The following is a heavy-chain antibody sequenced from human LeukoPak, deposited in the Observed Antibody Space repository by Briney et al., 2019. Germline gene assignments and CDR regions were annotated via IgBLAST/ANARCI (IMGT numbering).Heavy chain of an antibody. D-gene: IGHD3-16*01. V-gene: IGHV1-24*01. CDR1: GYTLTELS. Sequence: ASVKGSCKVSGYTLTELSMHWVRQAPGKGNEWMGGFDPVDGETIYAQKFQGRVTMTEDTSTDTAYMELSSLRSEDTAVYYCARDPGPTYYDYVWGSYGIDYWGQGTLVTVSS. CDR3: ARDPGPTYYDYVWGSYGIDY. J-gene: IGHJ4*02. CDR2: FDPVDGET.